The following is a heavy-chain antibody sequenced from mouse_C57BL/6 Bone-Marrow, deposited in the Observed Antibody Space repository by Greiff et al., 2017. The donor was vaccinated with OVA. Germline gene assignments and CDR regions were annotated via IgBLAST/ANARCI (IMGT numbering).Heavy chain of an antibody. D-gene: IGHD2-4*01. CDR2: INPSNGGT. V-gene: IGHV1-53*01. CDR1: GYTFTSYW. Sequence: VQLQQSGTELVKPGASVKLSCKASGYTFTSYWMHWVKQRPGQGLEWIGNINPSNGGTNYNEKFKSKATLTVDKSSSTAYMQLSSLTSEDSAVYYCATRGYYDYGHWYFDVWGTGTTVTVSS. CDR3: ATRGYYDYGHWYFDV. J-gene: IGHJ1*03.